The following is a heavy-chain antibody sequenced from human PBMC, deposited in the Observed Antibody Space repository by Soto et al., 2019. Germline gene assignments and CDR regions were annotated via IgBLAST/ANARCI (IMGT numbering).Heavy chain of an antibody. CDR2: ISAYNGNT. Sequence: GASVKVSCKASGYTFTSYGISWVRQAPGQGLEWMGWISAYNGNTNYAQKLQGRVTMTTDTSTSTAYMELRSLRSDDTAVYYCARAGVDDILTGYYTEYYYYMDVWGKGTTVTVSS. V-gene: IGHV1-18*01. CDR1: GYTFTSYG. CDR3: ARAGVDDILTGYYTEYYYYMDV. D-gene: IGHD3-9*01. J-gene: IGHJ6*03.